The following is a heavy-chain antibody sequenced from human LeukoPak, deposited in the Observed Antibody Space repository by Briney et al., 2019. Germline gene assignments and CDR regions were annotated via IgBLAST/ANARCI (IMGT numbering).Heavy chain of an antibody. CDR3: ARGGSSGYHYNAFDI. CDR2: ISISGTNM. CDR1: GFSLSSYE. D-gene: IGHD3-22*01. Sequence: PGGSLRLSCAASGFSLSSYETNWVRQAPGKGLEWVSYISISGTNMLYADSVKGRFTISRDNSRTSLYLQMSSLRAEDTAVYYCARGGSSGYHYNAFDIWGLGTMVTVSS. V-gene: IGHV3-48*03. J-gene: IGHJ3*02.